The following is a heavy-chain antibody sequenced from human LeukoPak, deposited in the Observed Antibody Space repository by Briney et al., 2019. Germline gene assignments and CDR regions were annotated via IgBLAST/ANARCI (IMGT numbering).Heavy chain of an antibody. CDR3: ARAAAGTNYYYYYMDV. Sequence: SETLSLTCTVSGGSISSYYWSWIRQPAGKGLEWIGRIYTSGSTNYNPSLKSRVTMSVDTSKNQFSLKLTSVTAADTAVYYCARAAAGTNYYYYYMDVWGKGTTVTVSS. J-gene: IGHJ6*03. CDR2: IYTSGST. V-gene: IGHV4-4*07. CDR1: GGSISSYY. D-gene: IGHD6-13*01.